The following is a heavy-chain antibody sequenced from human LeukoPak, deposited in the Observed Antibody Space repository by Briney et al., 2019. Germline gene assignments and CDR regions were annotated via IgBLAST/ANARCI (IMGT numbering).Heavy chain of an antibody. CDR1: VGSISSGNW. CDR2: IYHNGTP. Sequence: TPSETLSLTCGVSVGSISSGNWWSWVRQSPGKGLEWIGEIYHNGTPNYNPSLKSRVTISADTFKNHFSLNLTSVTAADTAVYYCATAPILRGEGGEHYKYGMDVWGQGTTVIVSS. CDR3: ATAPILRGEGGEHYKYGMDV. J-gene: IGHJ6*02. D-gene: IGHD2-2*02. V-gene: IGHV4/OR15-8*01.